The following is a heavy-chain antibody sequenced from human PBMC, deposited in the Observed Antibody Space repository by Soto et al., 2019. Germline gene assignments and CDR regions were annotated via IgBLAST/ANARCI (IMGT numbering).Heavy chain of an antibody. J-gene: IGHJ4*02. CDR1: GFTFSSYS. CDR2: VGGSGEYT. D-gene: IGHD3-9*01. Sequence: GSLILSCAGSGFTFSSYSMIWVLQAPGKGLEWVSGVGGSGEYTYYADSVKGRFTISGDNSKNTVYLQISSLRAEDTAVYYCAKVLTGYYYYFEYWGQGAMVTVSS. CDR3: AKVLTGYYYYFEY. V-gene: IGHV3-23*01.